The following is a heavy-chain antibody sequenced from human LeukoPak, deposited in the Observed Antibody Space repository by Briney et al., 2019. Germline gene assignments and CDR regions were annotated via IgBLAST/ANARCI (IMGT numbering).Heavy chain of an antibody. CDR3: ARDLASSDV. CDR2: INWNGGRT. J-gene: IGHJ6*04. CDR1: GFNFGAYA. V-gene: IGHV3-20*04. Sequence: GGSLRLSCAASGFNFGAYAMNWVRQAPGKGLEWVSGINWNGGRTGYADSVKGRFTISRDNAKNSLYLQMNSLRVEDTALYYCARDLASSDVWGKGTTVTVSS. D-gene: IGHD3-16*01.